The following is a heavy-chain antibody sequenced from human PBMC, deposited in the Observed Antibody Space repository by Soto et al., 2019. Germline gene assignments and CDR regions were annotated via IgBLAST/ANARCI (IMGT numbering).Heavy chain of an antibody. CDR3: ARDSTTVTTYYFDY. CDR1: GFNFGGYA. D-gene: IGHD4-4*01. J-gene: IGHJ4*02. CDR2: ISYDGSNK. V-gene: IGHV3-30-3*01. Sequence: GGSLRLSCGASGFNFGGYAVHWVRQAPGKGLEWVAVISYDGSNKYYADSVKGRFTISRDNSKNTLYLQMNSLRAEDTAVYYCARDSTTVTTYYFDYWGQGTLVTVSS.